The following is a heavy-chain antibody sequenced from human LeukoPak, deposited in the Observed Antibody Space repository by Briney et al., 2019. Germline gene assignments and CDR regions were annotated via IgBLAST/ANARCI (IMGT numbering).Heavy chain of an antibody. V-gene: IGHV3-48*03. Sequence: GRSLRLSCAASGFTFSSYEMNWVRQAPGKGLEWVSYISGTGATIYYADSVKGRFTISRDNAKNSVYLQLNSLRPEDTAVYYCARAKGIPWGQGTLVTVSS. CDR2: ISGTGATI. D-gene: IGHD3-10*01. CDR3: ARAKGIP. J-gene: IGHJ5*02. CDR1: GFTFSSYE.